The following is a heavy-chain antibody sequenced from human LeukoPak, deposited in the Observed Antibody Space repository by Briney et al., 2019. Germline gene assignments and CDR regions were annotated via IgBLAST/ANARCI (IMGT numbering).Heavy chain of an antibody. J-gene: IGHJ4*02. CDR1: GFTVSSNY. CDR3: ARGAGDGYGDYRFDY. D-gene: IGHD4-17*01. CDR2: ISSGGST. Sequence: GGCLRLSCAASGFTVSSNYMSWVRQAPGKGLEWVSVISSGGSTYYADSVKGRSTISRDNSRNTLYLKMNSLRAEDTAVYYCARGAGDGYGDYRFDYWGQGTLCTVSS. V-gene: IGHV3-66*01.